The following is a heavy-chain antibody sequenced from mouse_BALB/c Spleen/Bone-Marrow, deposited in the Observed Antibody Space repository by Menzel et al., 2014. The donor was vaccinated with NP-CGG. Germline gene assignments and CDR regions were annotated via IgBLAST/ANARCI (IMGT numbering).Heavy chain of an antibody. CDR3: ARTNMVTTLYFYALDY. CDR2: VNPNNGGT. CDR1: GYTFTDYN. D-gene: IGHD2-1*01. Sequence: EVQLKQSGPELVKPGASVKIPCKASGYTFTDYNMDWVKQSHGKSLEWIGYVNPNNGGTIYNQKFKGKATLTVDKSSSTAYMELRSLTSEDTVVYYCARTNMVTTLYFYALDYWGQGTSVTVSS. V-gene: IGHV1-18*01. J-gene: IGHJ4*01.